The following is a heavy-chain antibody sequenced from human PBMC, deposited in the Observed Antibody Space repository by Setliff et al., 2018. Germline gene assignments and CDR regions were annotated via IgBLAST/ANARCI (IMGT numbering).Heavy chain of an antibody. CDR1: GYTFTGYY. V-gene: IGHV1-69*05. J-gene: IGHJ4*02. CDR3: AKDRSRDYDDSSGYDH. D-gene: IGHD3-22*01. Sequence: SVKVSCKTSGYTFTGYYMHWVRQAPGQGLEWMGGTIPIFGTTDYAQKFRGRVTIITDESTSTAFMQLSSLRSEDTALYYCAKDRSRDYDDSSGYDHWGQGTLVTVSS. CDR2: TIPIFGTT.